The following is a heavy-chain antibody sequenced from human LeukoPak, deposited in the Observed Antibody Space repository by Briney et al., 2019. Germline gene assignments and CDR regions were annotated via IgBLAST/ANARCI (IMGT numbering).Heavy chain of an antibody. CDR3: GRGYYYYYGMDV. V-gene: IGHV4-34*01. Sequence: SETLSLTCAVYGGSFSGYYWSWIRQPPGKGLEWIGEINHSGSTNYNPSLKSRVTISVDTSKNQFSLKLSSVTAADTAVYYCGRGYYYYYGMDVWGQGTTVTVSS. J-gene: IGHJ6*02. CDR2: INHSGST. CDR1: GGSFSGYY.